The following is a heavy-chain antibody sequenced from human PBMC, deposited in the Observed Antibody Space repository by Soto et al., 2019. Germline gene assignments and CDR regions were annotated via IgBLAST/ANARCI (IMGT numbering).Heavy chain of an antibody. CDR3: ARDRGPSSGYYPYWFDP. J-gene: IGHJ5*01. Sequence: QVQLVQSGAEVKKPGSSVKVSCKASGGTFSSYAINWVRQAPGQGLEWMGGIIPIFGTANYAQKFQGRVTITADESTSTAYMYLSSLRSEDRAVYYCARDRGPSSGYYPYWFDPWGQGTLVTVPQ. CDR2: IIPIFGTA. D-gene: IGHD3-22*01. V-gene: IGHV1-69*12. CDR1: GGTFSSYA.